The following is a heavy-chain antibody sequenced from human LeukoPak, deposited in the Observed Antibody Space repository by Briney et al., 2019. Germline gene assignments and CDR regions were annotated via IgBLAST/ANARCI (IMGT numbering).Heavy chain of an antibody. Sequence: GRSLRLSCAAAGFTFISYAIHWVRQAPGKGLEWVAVISFHGTDSFYADSVKGQFTISRDNAKNSLYLQMNSLRAEDTAVYYCARQQWLDGAYYFAYGGQGTLVTVSS. D-gene: IGHD6-19*01. V-gene: IGHV3-30*04. J-gene: IGHJ4*02. CDR2: ISFHGTDS. CDR1: GFTFISYA. CDR3: ARQQWLDGAYYFAY.